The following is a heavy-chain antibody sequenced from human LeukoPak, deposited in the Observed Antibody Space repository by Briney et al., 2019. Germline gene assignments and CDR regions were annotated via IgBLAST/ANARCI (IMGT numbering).Heavy chain of an antibody. CDR1: GYTLTSYG. CDR2: ISAYNGNT. D-gene: IGHD2-2*01. CDR3: ARVRQYCSSTSCYSIPPFDY. J-gene: IGHJ4*02. V-gene: IGHV1-18*01. Sequence: ASVKVSCKASGYTLTSYGISWVRQAPGQGLEWMGWISAYNGNTNYAQKLQGRVTMTTDTSTSTAYMEPRSLRSDDTAVYYCARVRQYCSSTSCYSIPPFDYWGQGTLVTVSS.